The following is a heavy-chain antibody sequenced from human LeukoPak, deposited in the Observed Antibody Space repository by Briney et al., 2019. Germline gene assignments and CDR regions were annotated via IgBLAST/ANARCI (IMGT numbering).Heavy chain of an antibody. J-gene: IGHJ5*02. D-gene: IGHD2-15*01. CDR3: ARAKIYCSASSCYSSTWFDP. CDR2: ISAYNGNT. Sequence: ASVKVSCKASGYTFTSYGISWVRTAPGQGLEWMGWISAYNGNTNYAQKLQGRVTMTTDTSTSTAYMELRSLRSDDTAVFYCARAKIYCSASSCYSSTWFDPWGQGTLVTVSS. CDR1: GYTFTSYG. V-gene: IGHV1-18*01.